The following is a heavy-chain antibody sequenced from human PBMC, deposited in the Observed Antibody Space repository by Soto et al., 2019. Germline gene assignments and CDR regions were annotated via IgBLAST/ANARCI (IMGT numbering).Heavy chain of an antibody. CDR1: GFTFSSYA. Sequence: PGGSLRLSCAASGFTFSSYAIHWVRQAPGKGLEWVAVISYDGSNKYYADSVKGRFTISRDNSKNTLYLQMNSLRAEDTAVYYCARGMYYYDSSGLNFDYWGQGTLVTVSS. CDR3: ARGMYYYDSSGLNFDY. D-gene: IGHD3-22*01. CDR2: ISYDGSNK. J-gene: IGHJ4*02. V-gene: IGHV3-30-3*01.